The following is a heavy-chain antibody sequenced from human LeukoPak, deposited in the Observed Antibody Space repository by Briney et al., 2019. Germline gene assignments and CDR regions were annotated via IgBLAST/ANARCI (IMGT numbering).Heavy chain of an antibody. CDR3: ARGEYYYGSGSYWHIKDC. CDR2: INHSGST. V-gene: IGHV4-34*01. Sequence: PSETLSLTCAVYGGSFSGYYWSWIRQPPGKGLEWIGEINHSGSTNYNPSLKSRVTISVDTSKNQFSLKLSSVTAADTAVYYCARGEYYYGSGSYWHIKDCWGQGTLVTVSS. CDR1: GGSFSGYY. D-gene: IGHD3-10*01. J-gene: IGHJ4*02.